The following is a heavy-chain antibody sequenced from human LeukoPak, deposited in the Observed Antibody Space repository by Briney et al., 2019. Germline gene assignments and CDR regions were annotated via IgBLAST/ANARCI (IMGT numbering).Heavy chain of an antibody. CDR3: AKGSGGYSGSGSPHFDS. V-gene: IGHV3-33*06. CDR1: GFSFSSFA. D-gene: IGHD3-10*01. CDR2: IWYDGSNK. Sequence: PGRSLRLSCGASGFSFSSFAMHRVRQAPGKGLEWVAVIWYDGSNKYYADSVKGRFTISRDNSKNMVYLQMNSLRAEDTAVYYCAKGSGGYSGSGSPHFDSWGQGTLVAVSS. J-gene: IGHJ4*02.